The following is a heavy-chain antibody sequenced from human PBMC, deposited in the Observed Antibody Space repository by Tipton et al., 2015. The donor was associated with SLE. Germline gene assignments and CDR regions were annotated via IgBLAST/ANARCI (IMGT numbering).Heavy chain of an antibody. CDR2: TYYRSKWYN. CDR1: GDSVSSNSAA. Sequence: PGLVKPSQTLSLTCAISGDSVSSNSAAWNWIRQSPSRGLEWLGRTYYRSKWYNNYAVSVKSRITINPNTSKNQFSLQLNSVTPEDTAVYYCARDRVLRSFHSSGWYESNVDAFDIWGQGTMVTVSS. V-gene: IGHV6-1*01. D-gene: IGHD6-19*01. J-gene: IGHJ3*02. CDR3: ARDRVLRSFHSSGWYESNVDAFDI.